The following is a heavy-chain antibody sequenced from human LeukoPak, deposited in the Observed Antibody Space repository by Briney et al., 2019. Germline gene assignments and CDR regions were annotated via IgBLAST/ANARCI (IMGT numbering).Heavy chain of an antibody. J-gene: IGHJ5*02. Sequence: SETLSRTCTVSGGSIRSYYWSWIRQPPGKGLEWIGYIYYSGSTNYNPSLKSRVTISVDTSKNQFSLKLSSVTAADTAVYYCVSQSSLWFDPWGQGTLVTVSS. D-gene: IGHD3-16*02. V-gene: IGHV4-59*13. CDR1: GGSIRSYY. CDR2: IYYSGST. CDR3: VSQSSLWFDP.